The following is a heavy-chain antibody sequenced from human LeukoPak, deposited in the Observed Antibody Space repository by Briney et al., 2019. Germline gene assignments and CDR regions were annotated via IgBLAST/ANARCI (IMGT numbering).Heavy chain of an antibody. D-gene: IGHD4-17*01. CDR3: ARRGDGDYSTRYFDL. CDR1: GGSFSDYY. CDR2: INRRGSA. J-gene: IGHJ2*01. Sequence: PSETLSLTRADYGGSFSDYYWTWIRLTPGKGLEWIGEINRRGSANYNPALKSRITVSVDTSKNHFSLRLASVPAADTAIYYCARRGDGDYSTRYFDLWGRGTRVTVSS. V-gene: IGHV4-34*01.